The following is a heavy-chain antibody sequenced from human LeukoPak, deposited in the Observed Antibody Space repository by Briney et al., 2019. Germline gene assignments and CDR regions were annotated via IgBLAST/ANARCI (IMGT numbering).Heavy chain of an antibody. CDR2: IKSKTDGGTT. V-gene: IGHV3-15*01. D-gene: IGHD4-17*01. J-gene: IGHJ4*02. CDR3: TTRKAYGDYGSDY. Sequence: GGSLRLSCAASGFTFSNAWMSWVRQAPGKGLEWVGRIKSKTDGGTTDYAAPVKGRFTISRDDSKNTLYLQMNSLKTEDTAVYYCTTRKAYGDYGSDYWGQGTLVTVSS. CDR1: GFTFSNAW.